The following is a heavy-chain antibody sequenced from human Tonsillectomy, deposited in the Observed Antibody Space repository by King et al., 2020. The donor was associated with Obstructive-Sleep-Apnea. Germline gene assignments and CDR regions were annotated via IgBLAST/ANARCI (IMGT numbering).Heavy chain of an antibody. V-gene: IGHV4-31*03. CDR1: GGSISAGIYY. CDR3: ARSFGDYSHWYFDL. Sequence: QLQESGPGLVRPSQTLPLTCTVSGGSISAGIYYWSWIRQRPGKGLEWIGYIYHSGTTYYNPSLKSRVSLSVDTSKNQFSLKLNSVTAADAAVYCCARSFGDYSHWYFDLWGRGTLLTVSS. CDR2: IYHSGTT. J-gene: IGHJ2*01. D-gene: IGHD4-17*01.